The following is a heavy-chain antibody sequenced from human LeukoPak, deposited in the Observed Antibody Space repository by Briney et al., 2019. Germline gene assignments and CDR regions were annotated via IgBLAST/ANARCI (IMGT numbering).Heavy chain of an antibody. J-gene: IGHJ3*02. V-gene: IGHV3-7*01. CDR1: GFSFSNYW. D-gene: IGHD3-22*01. Sequence: GGSLRLSCAASGFSFSNYWMNWVRQAPGKGLEWVANIKQDGSDKYYVDSVKGRFTISRDNAKNSLYLQMNSLRAEDTAVYYCAKDQGSSGSNAFDIWGQGTMVTVSS. CDR2: IKQDGSDK. CDR3: AKDQGSSGSNAFDI.